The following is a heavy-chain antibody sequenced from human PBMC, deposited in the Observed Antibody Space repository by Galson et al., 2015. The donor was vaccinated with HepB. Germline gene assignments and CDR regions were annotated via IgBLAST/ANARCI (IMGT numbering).Heavy chain of an antibody. J-gene: IGHJ5*02. V-gene: IGHV1-69*06. CDR3: ARDVTPARYCGGDCPGGNWFDP. D-gene: IGHD2-21*02. CDR2: IIPIFGTA. Sequence: SVKVSCKASGGTFSSYAISWVRQAPGQGLEWMGGIIPIFGTANYAQKFQGRVTITADKSTSTAYMELSSLRSEDTAVYYCARDVTPARYCGGDCPGGNWFDPWGQGTLVTVSS. CDR1: GGTFSSYA.